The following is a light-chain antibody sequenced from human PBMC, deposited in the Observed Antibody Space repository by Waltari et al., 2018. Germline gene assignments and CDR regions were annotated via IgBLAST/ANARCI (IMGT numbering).Light chain of an antibody. CDR3: SSYTSSSTLV. CDR2: DVS. J-gene: IGLJ2*01. Sequence: QSALTQPASVSGSPGQSLTIPCTGTSSDVGGYNYVSWYQQHPGKAPKLMIYDVSNRPSGVSNRFSGSKSGNTASLTISGLQAEDEADYYCSSYTSSSTLVFGGGTKLTVL. V-gene: IGLV2-14*03. CDR1: SSDVGGYNY.